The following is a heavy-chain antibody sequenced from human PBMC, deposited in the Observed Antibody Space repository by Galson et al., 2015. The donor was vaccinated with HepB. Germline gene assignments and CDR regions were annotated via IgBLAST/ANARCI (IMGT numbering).Heavy chain of an antibody. Sequence: SLRLSCAASGFTFSSYEMNWVRQAPGKGLEWVSYISSSGSTIYYADSVRGRFTISRDNAKNTLSLQMNSLRVEDTAVYYCAREGNVGSLDVWGQGTTVTVSS. V-gene: IGHV3-48*03. CDR1: GFTFSSYE. CDR2: ISSSGSTI. J-gene: IGHJ6*02. D-gene: IGHD1-26*01. CDR3: AREGNVGSLDV.